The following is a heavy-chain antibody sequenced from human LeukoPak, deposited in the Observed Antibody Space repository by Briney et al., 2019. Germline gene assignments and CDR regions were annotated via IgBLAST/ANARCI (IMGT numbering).Heavy chain of an antibody. CDR2: INPSGGST. CDR1: GYTFTSYY. CDR3: ARTIEGGDAFDI. J-gene: IGHJ3*02. D-gene: IGHD1-26*01. Sequence: ASVKVSCKASGYTFTSYYMHWVRQAPGQGLEWMGIINPSGGSTSYAQKFRGRVTMTRDTSTSTVYMELSSLRSEDTAVYYCARTIEGGDAFDIWGQGTMVTVSS. V-gene: IGHV1-46*01.